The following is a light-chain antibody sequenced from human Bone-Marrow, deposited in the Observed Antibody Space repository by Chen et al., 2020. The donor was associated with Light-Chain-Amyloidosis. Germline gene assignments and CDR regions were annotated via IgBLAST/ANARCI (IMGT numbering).Light chain of an antibody. CDR3: QQYGTSPLT. CDR2: GSS. J-gene: IGKJ4*01. V-gene: IGKV3-20*01. Sequence: EIVLTQSPGTLSLSPGEGANLSCRASQTISSNYLTWYQQKFGQAHRLLIYGSSSRATGIPDRFTGSGSGTDFTFTINRLEPEDFAMYYCQQYGTSPLTFGGGTKVEIK. CDR1: QTISSNY.